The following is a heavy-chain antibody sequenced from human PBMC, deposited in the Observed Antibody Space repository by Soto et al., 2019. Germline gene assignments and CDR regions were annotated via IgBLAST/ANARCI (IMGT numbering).Heavy chain of an antibody. CDR3: ATASLTSIRDYFDY. CDR1: GFTFDDYA. Sequence: LRLSCAASGFTFDDYAMHWVRQAPGKGLEWVSGISWNSGSIGYADSVKGRFTISRDNAKNSLYLQMNSLRAEDTALYYCATASLTSIRDYFDYWGQGTLVTVSS. V-gene: IGHV3-9*01. J-gene: IGHJ4*02. CDR2: ISWNSGSI.